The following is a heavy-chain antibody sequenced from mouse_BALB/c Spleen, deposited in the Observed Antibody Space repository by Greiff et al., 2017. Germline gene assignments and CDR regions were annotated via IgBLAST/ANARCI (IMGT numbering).Heavy chain of an antibody. V-gene: IGHV5-17*02. J-gene: IGHJ4*01. CDR1: GFTFSSFG. Sequence: EVKLVESGGGLVQPGGSRKLSCAASGFTFSSFGMHWVRQAPEKGLEWVAYISSGSSTIYYADTVKGRFTISRDNPKNTLFLQMTSLRSEDTAMYYCARLGYYRYDNYAMDYWGQGTSVTVSS. D-gene: IGHD2-14*01. CDR3: ARLGYYRYDNYAMDY. CDR2: ISSGSSTI.